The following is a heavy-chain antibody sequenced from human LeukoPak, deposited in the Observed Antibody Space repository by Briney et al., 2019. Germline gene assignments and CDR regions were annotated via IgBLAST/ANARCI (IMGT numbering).Heavy chain of an antibody. J-gene: IGHJ4*02. D-gene: IGHD2-15*01. Sequence: GGSLRLSCAASGFTFSSYAMSWVRQAPGKGLEWVSAISGSGGSAYYADSVKGRLTISRDNSKNTLYLQMNSLRAEDTAIYYCARQLGYCSDGTCYFEYWGQGTLVTVSS. CDR3: ARQLGYCSDGTCYFEY. CDR1: GFTFSSYA. V-gene: IGHV3-23*01. CDR2: ISGSGGSA.